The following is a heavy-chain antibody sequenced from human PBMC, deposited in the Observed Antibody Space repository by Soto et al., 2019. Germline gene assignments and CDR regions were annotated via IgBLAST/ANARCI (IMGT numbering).Heavy chain of an antibody. CDR2: ISQSGNT. D-gene: IGHD6-6*01. CDR1: SGSFSGYY. J-gene: IGHJ4*02. Sequence: QVQLHQWGAGLLKPSETLSFACSIYSGSFSGYYWSWIRQPPGKGLEWIGEISQSGNTNYSPSLKSRVSISIDTSKKQFSLNLASVSAADTAVYYCARAPKVSGSSQTRPDFWGQGTLVTVSS. V-gene: IGHV4-34*01. CDR3: ARAPKVSGSSQTRPDF.